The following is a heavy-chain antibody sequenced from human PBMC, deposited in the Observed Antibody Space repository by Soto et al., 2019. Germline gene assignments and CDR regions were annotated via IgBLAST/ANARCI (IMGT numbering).Heavy chain of an antibody. J-gene: IGHJ6*02. D-gene: IGHD2-2*01. CDR1: VGSFGCYY. CDR3: ARGLRTSWHYYYYYGMDV. CDR2: INHSGST. Sequence: SETLSLSCAFYVGSFGCYYGIWIRQPPGKGLEWIGEINHSGSTNYNPSLKSRVTISVDTSKNQFSLKLSSVTAADTAVYYCARGLRTSWHYYYYYGMDVWGQGTTVTVSS. V-gene: IGHV4-34*01.